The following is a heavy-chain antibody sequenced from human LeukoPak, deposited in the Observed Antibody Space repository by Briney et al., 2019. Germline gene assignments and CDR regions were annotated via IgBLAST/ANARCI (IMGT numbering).Heavy chain of an antibody. J-gene: IGHJ6*03. Sequence: ASVKVSCKVSGYTLTELSMHWVRQAPGQGLEWMGIINPSGGSTSYAQKFQGRVTMTRDTSTSTVYMELSSLRSEDTAVYYCARGKDSSGWYSYYYYMDVWGKGTTVTISS. CDR2: INPSGGST. CDR3: ARGKDSSGWYSYYYYMDV. CDR1: GYTLTELS. V-gene: IGHV1-46*01. D-gene: IGHD6-19*01.